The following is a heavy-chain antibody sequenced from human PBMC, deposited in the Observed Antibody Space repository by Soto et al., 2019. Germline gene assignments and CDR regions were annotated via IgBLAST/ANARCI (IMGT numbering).Heavy chain of an antibody. CDR2: INAGNGNT. D-gene: IGHD3-10*01. CDR3: AREVRGVIPYYYYGMDV. V-gene: IGHV1-3*01. J-gene: IGHJ6*02. Sequence: VSVKVSCKASGYTFTSYEMHWVRQAPGQRLEWMGWINAGNGNTKYSQKFQGRVTMTRNTSISTAYMELSSLRSEDTAVYYCAREVRGVIPYYYYGMDVWGQGTTVTVSS. CDR1: GYTFTSYE.